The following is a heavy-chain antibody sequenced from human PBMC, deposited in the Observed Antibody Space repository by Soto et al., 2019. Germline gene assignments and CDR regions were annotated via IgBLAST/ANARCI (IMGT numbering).Heavy chain of an antibody. J-gene: IGHJ5*02. CDR1: GDTFTSFD. D-gene: IGHD2-8*01. Sequence: ASVKVCCKTSGDTFTSFDIHWLRQPTGQGHEWMGWVNPNSGNTGLEQKFRGRVTMTTNTSISTASMELSSRISEDTADYYCARGVLTVNYVNNWFGPWGQGTLVTVYS. CDR2: VNPNSGNT. CDR3: ARGVLTVNYVNNWFGP. V-gene: IGHV1-8*01.